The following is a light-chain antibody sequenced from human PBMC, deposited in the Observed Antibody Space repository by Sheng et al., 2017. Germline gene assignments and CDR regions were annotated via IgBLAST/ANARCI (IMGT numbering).Light chain of an antibody. CDR1: QDISNS. Sequence: IQMTQSPSSLSASVGDRVTITCRASQDISNSLAWYQQIPGKVPKLLIYAASTLQSGVPSRFSGSGSGTDFTLTISSLQPEDFATYYCLQDYNYPRTFGQGTKVEIK. CDR3: LQDYNYPRT. CDR2: AAS. J-gene: IGKJ1*01. V-gene: IGKV1-6*01.